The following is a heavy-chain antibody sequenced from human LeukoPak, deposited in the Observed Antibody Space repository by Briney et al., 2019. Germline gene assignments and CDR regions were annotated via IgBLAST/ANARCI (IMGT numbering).Heavy chain of an antibody. CDR3: ARVGRSGWTVDY. V-gene: IGHV3-48*04. CDR2: ISSSSSNI. D-gene: IGHD6-19*01. J-gene: IGHJ4*02. Sequence: GGSLRLSCAASGFDFSTYSIDWVRQAPGKGLEWVSYISSSSSNIYHADSVKGRFTISRDNAKNSLHLQMNSLRAEDTAVYYCARVGRSGWTVDYWGQGTLVTVSS. CDR1: GFDFSTYS.